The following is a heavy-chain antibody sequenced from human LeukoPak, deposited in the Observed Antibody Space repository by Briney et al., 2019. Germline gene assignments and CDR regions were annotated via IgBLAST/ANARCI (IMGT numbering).Heavy chain of an antibody. V-gene: IGHV3-21*05. J-gene: IGHJ4*02. Sequence: GGSLRLSCAASGFIFSNYGMHWVRQAPDKGLEWVSYISGSSTYTYYAESVKGRFTISRDYSKNTLYLQMNSLRAEDTAVYYCARDGRSYYHVGYWGQGTLVTVSS. CDR1: GFIFSNYG. CDR2: ISGSSTYT. D-gene: IGHD1-26*01. CDR3: ARDGRSYYHVGY.